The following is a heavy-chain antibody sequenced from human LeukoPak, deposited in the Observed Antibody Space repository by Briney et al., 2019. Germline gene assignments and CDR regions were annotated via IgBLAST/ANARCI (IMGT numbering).Heavy chain of an antibody. J-gene: IGHJ4*02. Sequence: KSGGSLGLSCAASGFTFSSYGMHWVRQAPGKGLEWVAVISYDGSNKYYADSVKGRFTISRDNSKNTLYLQMNSLRAEDTAVYYCAKEAKVFTMVRGVLDYWGQGTLVTVSS. D-gene: IGHD3-10*01. CDR1: GFTFSSYG. CDR2: ISYDGSNK. CDR3: AKEAKVFTMVRGVLDY. V-gene: IGHV3-30*18.